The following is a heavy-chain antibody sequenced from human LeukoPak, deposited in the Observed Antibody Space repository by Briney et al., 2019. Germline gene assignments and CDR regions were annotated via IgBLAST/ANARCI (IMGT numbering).Heavy chain of an antibody. Sequence: ASVKVSCKASGYTFTSYYMHWVRQAPGQGLEWMGIINPSGGSTSYAQKFQGRVTMTRDTSTSTVYMELSSLRSEDTAVYYCARDHGAYDFWSGYSDYWGQGTLVTVSS. CDR2: INPSGGST. V-gene: IGHV1-46*01. CDR3: ARDHGAYDFWSGYSDY. D-gene: IGHD3-3*01. CDR1: GYTFTSYY. J-gene: IGHJ4*02.